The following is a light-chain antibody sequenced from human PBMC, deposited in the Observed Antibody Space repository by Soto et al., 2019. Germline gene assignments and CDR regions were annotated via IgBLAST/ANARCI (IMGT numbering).Light chain of an antibody. CDR2: DAS. V-gene: IGKV1-5*01. CDR3: QQYNSYWS. CDR1: QSIVRW. J-gene: IGKJ1*01. Sequence: DIQMTQSPSTLSASVGDRVTITCRASQSIVRWLAWYQQKPGRAPKLLIFDASNLESGVPSRFSGSGSGTEFTLTISSLQPDDFATYFCQQYNSYWSFGQGTKVDIK.